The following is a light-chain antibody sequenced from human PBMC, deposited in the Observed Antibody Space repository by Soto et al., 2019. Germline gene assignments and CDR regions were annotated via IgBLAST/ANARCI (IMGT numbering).Light chain of an antibody. CDR3: CSYAGSRAL. V-gene: IGLV2-11*01. CDR2: DVS. Sequence: QSALTQPRSVSGSPGQSVTISCTGTSSDVGGYNYVSWYQQHPGKAPKVMIYDVSERPSGVPDRFSGPKSGNTASLTISGLQAEDEADYYCCSYAGSRALFGGGTKLTVL. J-gene: IGLJ2*01. CDR1: SSDVGGYNY.